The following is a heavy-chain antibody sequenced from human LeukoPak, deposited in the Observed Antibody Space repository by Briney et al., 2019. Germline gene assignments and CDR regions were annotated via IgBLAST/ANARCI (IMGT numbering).Heavy chain of an antibody. J-gene: IGHJ4*02. Sequence: GGSLRLSCAASGFSVRTNYMSWVRQAPGKGLEWVSVIYSGGTIRYADSVKGRFTISRDNSGDTLHLQMNSLRAEDTAVYYCARDRGSSGWYEFDYWGQGTLVTVSA. CDR2: IYSGGTI. V-gene: IGHV3-66*01. CDR3: ARDRGSSGWYEFDY. CDR1: GFSVRTNY. D-gene: IGHD6-19*01.